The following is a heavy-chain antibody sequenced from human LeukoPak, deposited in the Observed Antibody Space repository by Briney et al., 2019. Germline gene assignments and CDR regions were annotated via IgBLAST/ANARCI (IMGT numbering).Heavy chain of an antibody. Sequence: GGSLRLSCAASGFIFSAYGMHWVRQAPGKGLEWVAFIRYDGNNKYYGDSVKGRFTISRDNSKNTLYLQMNSLRPEDTAVYYCASFSYTSGVSWGQGTLVTVSS. J-gene: IGHJ5*02. V-gene: IGHV3-30*02. CDR2: IRYDGNNK. CDR3: ASFSYTSGVS. CDR1: GFIFSAYG. D-gene: IGHD3-10*01.